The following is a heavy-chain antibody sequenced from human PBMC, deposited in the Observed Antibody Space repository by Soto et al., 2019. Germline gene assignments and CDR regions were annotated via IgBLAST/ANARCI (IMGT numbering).Heavy chain of an antibody. D-gene: IGHD3-9*01. J-gene: IGHJ4*02. CDR2: FDIAAIGAT. CDR3: AREPKPFLTGYYDL. V-gene: IGHV3-23*01. Sequence: EVRLLESGGGLVQPGGSLRLSCAGSGFPFSIYAMSWVRQAPGKGLEWVSGFDIAAIGATYYADSVRGRFTISRDNSKNTVFLQMNSLRPDDMAFYFCAREPKPFLTGYYDLWGQGTLVTVSS. CDR1: GFPFSIYA.